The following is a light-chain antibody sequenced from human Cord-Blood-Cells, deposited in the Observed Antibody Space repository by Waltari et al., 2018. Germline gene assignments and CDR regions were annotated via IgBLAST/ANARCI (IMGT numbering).Light chain of an antibody. CDR3: YSAADNNLV. J-gene: IGLJ3*02. V-gene: IGLV3-27*01. CDR2: KDS. CDR1: VLAKKY. Sequence: SYGLTQPSSVSVSPGQTARITCSGDVLAKKYARWFQQKSGQAPVLVIYKDSERPSGIPERFSGSSSGTTVTLTISGAQVEDEADYYCYSAADNNLVFGGGTKLTVL.